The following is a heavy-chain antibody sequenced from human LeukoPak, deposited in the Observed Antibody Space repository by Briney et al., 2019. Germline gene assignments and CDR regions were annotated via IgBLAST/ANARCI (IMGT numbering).Heavy chain of an antibody. CDR3: AKTIIDSSGYLEAFDI. J-gene: IGHJ3*02. CDR2: IYYSGST. D-gene: IGHD3-22*01. Sequence: SETLSLTCTVSGGSIGSYYWSWIRQPPGKGLEWIGYIYYSGSTNYNPSLKSRVTISVDTSKNQFSLKLSSVTAADTAVYYCAKTIIDSSGYLEAFDIWGQGTMVTVSS. V-gene: IGHV4-59*08. CDR1: GGSIGSYY.